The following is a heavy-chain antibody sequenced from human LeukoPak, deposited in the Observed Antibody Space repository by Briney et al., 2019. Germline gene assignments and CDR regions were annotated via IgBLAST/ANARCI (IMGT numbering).Heavy chain of an antibody. CDR2: IYTSGST. Sequence: SETLSLTCTVSGGSISSYYWSWIRQPPGKGLEWIGRIYTSGSTNYNPSLKSRVTVSVDTSKNQFSLKLSSVTAADTAVYYCARVGVSGWPNWFDPWGQGTLVTVSS. V-gene: IGHV4-4*07. CDR1: GGSISSYY. D-gene: IGHD6-19*01. J-gene: IGHJ5*02. CDR3: ARVGVSGWPNWFDP.